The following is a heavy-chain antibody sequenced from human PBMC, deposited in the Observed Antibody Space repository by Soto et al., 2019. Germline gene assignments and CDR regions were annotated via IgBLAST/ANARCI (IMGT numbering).Heavy chain of an antibody. D-gene: IGHD5-18*01. V-gene: IGHV5-51*01. J-gene: IGHJ6*02. CDR2: IYPGDSDT. Sequence: LGQSLKISCKGSGYSFTSYWIGWGRQMPGKDLEWMGIIYPGDSDTRYSPSVQGQVTISADKSISTAYLQWSSLKASDTAMYYCVRTESGYSYGFADVWGQGITVTVSS. CDR1: GYSFTSYW. CDR3: VRTESGYSYGFADV.